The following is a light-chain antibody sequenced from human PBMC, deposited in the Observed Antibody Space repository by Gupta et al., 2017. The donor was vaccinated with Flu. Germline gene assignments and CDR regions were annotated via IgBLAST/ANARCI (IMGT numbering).Light chain of an antibody. CDR3: QQYDDPPPT. CDR1: Y. Sequence: YLNWSQQPPGTAPNLLIYDASNLDAGVPSRLSGCGSVPDLTFTITSLQPEDIATYYRQQYDDPPPTFGPGTRL. J-gene: IGKJ5*01. V-gene: IGKV1-33*01. CDR2: DAS.